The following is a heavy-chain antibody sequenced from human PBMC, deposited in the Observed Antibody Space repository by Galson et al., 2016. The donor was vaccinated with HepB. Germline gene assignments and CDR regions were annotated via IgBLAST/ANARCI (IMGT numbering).Heavy chain of an antibody. V-gene: IGHV3-23*03. J-gene: IGHJ4*02. D-gene: IGHD1-26*01. CDR2: ICSGADKT. CDR3: VRTVSVGARPGRHHDH. Sequence: SLRLSCAASGFTFSPYAMSWVRQAPGQGLEWVSIICSGADKTYYADSVKGRFTISRDDSKDSLYLQMNSLRPDDTAVYYCVRTVSVGARPGRHHDHWGQGTXVTVSS. CDR1: GFTFSPYA.